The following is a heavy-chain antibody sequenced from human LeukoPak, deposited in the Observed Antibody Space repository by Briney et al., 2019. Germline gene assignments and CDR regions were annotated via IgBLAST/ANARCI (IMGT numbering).Heavy chain of an antibody. CDR3: AKDNTAAAGSDYYYYYGMDV. CDR1: GFTFDDYA. CDR2: ISWNSGSI. J-gene: IGHJ6*04. V-gene: IGHV3-9*01. D-gene: IGHD6-13*01. Sequence: GRSLRLSCAASGFTFDDYAMHWVRQAPGKGLEWVSGISWNSGSIGYADSVKGRFTISRDNAKNSLYLQMNSLRAEDTALYYCAKDNTAAAGSDYYYYYGMDVWGKGTTVTVSS.